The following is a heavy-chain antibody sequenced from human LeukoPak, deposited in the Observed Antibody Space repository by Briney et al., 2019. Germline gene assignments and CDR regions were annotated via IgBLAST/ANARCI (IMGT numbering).Heavy chain of an antibody. J-gene: IGHJ6*02. Sequence: GESLRISCKGSGYIFTTYWISWVRQLPGKGLEWMGRIDPSDSYTTSSPSFRGHVTISADKSISTAYLQWSSLRASDTAMYYCARWVDYPRVMDVWGQGTTVTVSS. D-gene: IGHD4/OR15-4a*01. CDR3: ARWVDYPRVMDV. V-gene: IGHV5-10-1*01. CDR1: GYIFTTYW. CDR2: IDPSDSYT.